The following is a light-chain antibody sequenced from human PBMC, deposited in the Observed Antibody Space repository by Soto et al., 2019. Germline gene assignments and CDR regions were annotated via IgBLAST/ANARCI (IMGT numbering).Light chain of an antibody. V-gene: IGLV2-14*01. J-gene: IGLJ1*01. Sequence: QSALTQPASVSGSPGQSITISCTGTSSDVGGYNYVSWYQQHPGKAPKPMIYDVSNRPSGVSNRFSGSKSGSTASLTISGLQAEDEADYYCSSYTSSSTLYVFGTGTKVTVL. CDR3: SSYTSSSTLYV. CDR2: DVS. CDR1: SSDVGGYNY.